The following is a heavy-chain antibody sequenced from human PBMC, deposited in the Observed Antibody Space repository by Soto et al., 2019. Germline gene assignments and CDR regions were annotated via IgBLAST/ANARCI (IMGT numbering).Heavy chain of an antibody. CDR3: AKDLNPNPVDIVVSSYFDL. CDR1: GFIFSNYA. D-gene: IGHD2-2*01. V-gene: IGHV3-23*01. J-gene: IGHJ4*02. Sequence: EVQLLESGGGLVQPGGSLRLSCAASGFIFSNYAMTWVRQAPGKGLEWVSTITGSGGRTSYTDSVKGRFTISRDNSNSKNSLYLQMNSLRAEDTAIYYFAKDLNPNPVDIVVSSYFDLWGQGTLVTVSS. CDR2: ITGSGGRT.